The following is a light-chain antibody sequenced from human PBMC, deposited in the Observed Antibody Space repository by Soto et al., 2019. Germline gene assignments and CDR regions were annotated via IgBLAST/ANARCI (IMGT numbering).Light chain of an antibody. Sequence: EVVMTQSPATLSVSPGERATLSCRPSQSVSSNLAWYQQKPGQAPRLLIYGASTRATGVPARFSGSGSGTEFTLTISSLQSEDFAVYYCQQYNSWPPNTFGQGTKLQIK. V-gene: IGKV3-15*01. CDR3: QQYNSWPPNT. J-gene: IGKJ2*01. CDR2: GAS. CDR1: QSVSSN.